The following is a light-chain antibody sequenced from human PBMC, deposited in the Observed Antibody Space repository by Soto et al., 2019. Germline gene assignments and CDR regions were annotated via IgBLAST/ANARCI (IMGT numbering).Light chain of an antibody. J-gene: IGKJ4*01. CDR3: QQYNSYSLT. CDR1: QSISDW. Sequence: EIQMTQYPSTLSASVGDRVTITCRASQSISDWLAWYQQKPGKAPKLLIYDASGLESGVPSRFSGSGSGTEFTLTISSLQPDDFATYYCQQYNSYSLTFGGGS. V-gene: IGKV1-5*01. CDR2: DAS.